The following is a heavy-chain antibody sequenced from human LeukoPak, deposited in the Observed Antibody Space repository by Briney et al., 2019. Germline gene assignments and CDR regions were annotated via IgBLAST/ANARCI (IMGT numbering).Heavy chain of an antibody. V-gene: IGHV3-48*03. CDR2: ITSSGSTR. CDR3: ARETDYSLFDY. J-gene: IGHJ4*02. CDR1: GFTFSSYE. Sequence: PGGSLRLSCAASGFTFSSYEMNWVRQAPGKGLEWVSYITSSGSTRYYADSVKGRFTISRDNAKNSLYLQMNSLRAEDTAVYYCARETDYSLFDYWGQGILVTVSS. D-gene: IGHD3-10*01.